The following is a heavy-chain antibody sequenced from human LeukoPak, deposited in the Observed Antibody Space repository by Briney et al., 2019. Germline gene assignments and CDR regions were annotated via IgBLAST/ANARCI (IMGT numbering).Heavy chain of an antibody. CDR1: GYTFTSYG. CDR3: ARDGHRRYNYESSDYRFDY. Sequence: ASVKVSCKASGYTFTSYGISWVRQAPGQGLEWMGWISAYNGNTNYVQKLQGRVTMTIDTSTRTVYMELRSLRSDDTAVYYCARDGHRRYNYESSDYRFDYWGQGTLVTVSS. J-gene: IGHJ4*02. V-gene: IGHV1-18*01. D-gene: IGHD3-22*01. CDR2: ISAYNGNT.